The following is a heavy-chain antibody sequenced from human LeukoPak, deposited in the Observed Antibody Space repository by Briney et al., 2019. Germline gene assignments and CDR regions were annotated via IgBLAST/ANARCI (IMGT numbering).Heavy chain of an antibody. J-gene: IGHJ5*02. D-gene: IGHD6-25*01. CDR3: GKADGSGCNGGSAP. CDR2: ISYDGSNK. CDR1: GFTFSSYG. Sequence: GGSLRLSCAASGFTFSSYGMHWVRQAPGKGLEWVAVISYDGSNKYYADSVKGRFTISRDNSKNTLYLQMNSLRAEDTAVYYCGKADGSGCNGGSAPWGQEPWSPSPQ. V-gene: IGHV3-30*18.